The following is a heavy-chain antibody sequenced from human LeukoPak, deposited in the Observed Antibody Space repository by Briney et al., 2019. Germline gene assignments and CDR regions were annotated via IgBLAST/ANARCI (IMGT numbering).Heavy chain of an antibody. CDR1: GGSISSYY. D-gene: IGHD3-22*01. J-gene: IGHJ5*02. V-gene: IGHV4-59*08. CDR3: ARQNYYDTSGYSKNWFNP. CDR2: IYYSGST. Sequence: SETLSLTCTVSGGSISSYYWSWIRQPPGKGLEWIGYIYYSGSTNYNPSLKGRVTISVDTSKNQFSLMLNSVTAADTAVYYCARQNYYDTSGYSKNWFNPWGQGTLVTVSS.